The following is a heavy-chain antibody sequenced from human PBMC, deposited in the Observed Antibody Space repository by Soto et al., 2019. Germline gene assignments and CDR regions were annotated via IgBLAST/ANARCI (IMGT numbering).Heavy chain of an antibody. D-gene: IGHD6-13*01. V-gene: IGHV3-15*07. CDR3: TTDLVNFDY. J-gene: IGHJ4*02. Sequence: GGSLRLSCAASGFTFSDAWMNWVRQAPGKGLEWVGHIKRKTDGGTTDYAAFVKGRFTISRDDSKNTLYLQMTNLKTEDTAMYYCTTDLVNFDYWGQGTLVTVSS. CDR2: IKRKTDGGTT. CDR1: GFTFSDAW.